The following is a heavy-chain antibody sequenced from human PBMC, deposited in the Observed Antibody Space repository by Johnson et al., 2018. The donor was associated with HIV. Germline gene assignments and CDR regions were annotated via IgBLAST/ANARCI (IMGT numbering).Heavy chain of an antibody. CDR3: ARAKDAAYPYDAFDV. D-gene: IGHD2-15*01. CDR1: GFTFSSYA. CDR2: ISYDGSDK. J-gene: IGHJ3*01. V-gene: IGHV3-30*04. Sequence: HVQLVESGGGVVQPGRSLRLSCAASGFTFSSYAMHWVRQAPAKGLEWVAVISYDGSDKYYADSVKGRFTISRDNSNNTLYLQMDSLRAEDTAMYYCARAKDAAYPYDAFDVWGHGTMVIVSA.